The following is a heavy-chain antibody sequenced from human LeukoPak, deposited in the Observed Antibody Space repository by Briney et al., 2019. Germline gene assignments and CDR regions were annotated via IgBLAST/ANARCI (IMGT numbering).Heavy chain of an antibody. CDR1: GFTFSSYS. D-gene: IGHD2-2*01. V-gene: IGHV3-21*01. Sequence: PGGSLRLSCAASGFTFSSYSMNWVRQAPGKGLEWVSSISSSSNYIYYADSVKGRFTISRDNAKNSLYLQMNSLRAEDTAVYYCARDASYCSSTSCYYYYGMDVWGQGTTVTVSS. J-gene: IGHJ6*02. CDR3: ARDASYCSSTSCYYYYGMDV. CDR2: ISSSSNYI.